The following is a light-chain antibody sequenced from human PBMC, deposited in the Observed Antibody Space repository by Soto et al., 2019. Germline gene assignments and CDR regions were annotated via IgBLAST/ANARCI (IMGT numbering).Light chain of an antibody. CDR2: EVS. Sequence: QSALTQPPSASGSPGQSVTISCTGTSSDVGGYNFVSWYQQHPGKAPKLMIYEVSKRPSGVPDRFSGSKSGNTASLTVSGLQAEDEADYYCVSYAGSNVVFGGGTQLTVL. V-gene: IGLV2-8*01. J-gene: IGLJ2*01. CDR3: VSYAGSNVV. CDR1: SSDVGGYNF.